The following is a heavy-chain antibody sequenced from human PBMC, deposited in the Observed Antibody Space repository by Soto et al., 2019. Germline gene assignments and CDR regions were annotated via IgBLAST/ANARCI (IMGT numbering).Heavy chain of an antibody. D-gene: IGHD1-26*01. CDR2: IKSNIDGGTA. Sequence: PGGSLRLSCEGSGFTFSNVWFSWVRQAPGKGLEWVGRIKSNIDGGTADFAAPVKDRFTISRVDSENTLYLHMNSLKTEATALYFCSTVGAPAYWGQGTLVTVSS. CDR3: STVGAPAY. V-gene: IGHV3-15*01. CDR1: GFTFSNVW. J-gene: IGHJ4*01.